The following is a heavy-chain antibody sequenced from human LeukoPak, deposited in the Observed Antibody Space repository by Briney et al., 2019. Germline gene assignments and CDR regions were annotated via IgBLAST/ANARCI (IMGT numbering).Heavy chain of an antibody. J-gene: IGHJ6*03. CDR3: PRYSSTSAGYHYYMDV. V-gene: IGHV3-7*01. CDR2: VKEDGSEK. Sequence: PGGSLRLSCAASGFTFSIYWMSWVRQAPGKGLEWVANVKEDGSEKDYVDSVKGRFTISRDNAKNSLYLQMNSLRAEDTAVYYCPRYSSTSAGYHYYMDVWGKGTTVTVSS. D-gene: IGHD2-2*01. CDR1: GFTFSIYW.